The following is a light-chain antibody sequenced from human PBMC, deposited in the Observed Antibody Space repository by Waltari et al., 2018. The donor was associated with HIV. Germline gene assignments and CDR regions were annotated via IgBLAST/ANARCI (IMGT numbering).Light chain of an antibody. J-gene: IGLJ1*01. V-gene: IGLV1-40*01. Sequence: QSVLTQPPSVSGAPGQRVTLSCTWTSSNTGAAYHVHWYQQLPGTAPKLLVYGDNNRPSGVPDRFSGSKSGTSASLAITGLQAEDEADYYCQSYDSSLSGLVFATGTKVTVL. CDR1: SSNTGAAYH. CDR2: GDN. CDR3: QSYDSSLSGLV.